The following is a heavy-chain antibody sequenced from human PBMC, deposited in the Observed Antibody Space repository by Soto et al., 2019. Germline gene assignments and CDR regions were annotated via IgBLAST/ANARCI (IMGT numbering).Heavy chain of an antibody. CDR3: ARYPPRGGWFDP. CDR2: IYHSGYT. V-gene: IGHV4-59*08. Sequence: QVQLQESGPGLVKPSETLSLTCVVSGASISSYYWGWLRQPPGKGLEWIGYIYHSGYTNYNPSLKSRVTISIDTPKNQFSLRLSSVTAADTAVYYCARYPPRGGWFDPWGQGTLVTVSS. D-gene: IGHD3-10*01. J-gene: IGHJ5*02. CDR1: GASISSYY.